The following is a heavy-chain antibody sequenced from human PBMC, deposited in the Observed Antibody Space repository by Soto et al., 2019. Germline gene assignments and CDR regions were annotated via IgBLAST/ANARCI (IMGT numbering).Heavy chain of an antibody. CDR2: IYWDDDK. J-gene: IGHJ3*02. CDR3: AHSTYYDSSGYFKHAFDI. V-gene: IGHV2-5*02. Sequence: QITLKESGPTLVKPTQTLTLTCTFSGFSLSTSGVGVGWIRQPPGKALEWLALIYWDDDKRYSPSLKSRLTITKDTSKNQVVLTMTNMDPVDTATYYRAHSTYYDSSGYFKHAFDIWGQGTMVTVSS. CDR1: GFSLSTSGVG. D-gene: IGHD3-22*01.